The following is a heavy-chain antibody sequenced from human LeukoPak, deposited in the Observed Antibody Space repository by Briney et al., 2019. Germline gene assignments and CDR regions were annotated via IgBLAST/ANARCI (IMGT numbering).Heavy chain of an antibody. CDR2: IIPIFGTA. D-gene: IGHD3-9*01. Sequence: RGASVKVSCKASGGTFSSYAISWVRQAPGQGLEWMGGIIPIFGTANYAQKFQGRVTITADKSTSTAYMELSSLRSEDTAVYYCARDLLTGYYYNWFDPWGQGALVTVSS. V-gene: IGHV1-69*06. CDR3: ARDLLTGYYYNWFDP. CDR1: GGTFSSYA. J-gene: IGHJ5*02.